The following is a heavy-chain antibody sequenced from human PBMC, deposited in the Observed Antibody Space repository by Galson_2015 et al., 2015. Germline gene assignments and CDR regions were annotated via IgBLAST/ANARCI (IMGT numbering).Heavy chain of an antibody. CDR1: GFSLSNARMG. CDR2: IFSNDEK. V-gene: IGHV2-26*01. D-gene: IGHD6-6*01. CDR3: ARIPIAPSPYSSSSDESNWLDP. Sequence: PALVKPTQTLTLTCTVSGFSLSNARMGVSWIRQPPGKALEWLAHIFSNDEKSHSTSLKSRLTISKDTSKSQVVLTMTNMDPVDTATYYCARIPIAPSPYSSSSDESNWLDPWGQGTLVTVSS. J-gene: IGHJ5*02.